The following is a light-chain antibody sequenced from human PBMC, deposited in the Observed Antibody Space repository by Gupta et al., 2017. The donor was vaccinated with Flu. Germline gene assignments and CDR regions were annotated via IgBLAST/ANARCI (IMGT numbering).Light chain of an antibody. CDR2: KDN. J-gene: IGLJ3*02. V-gene: IGLV3-25*03. Sequence: SYELTQPPSVSVSPGQTARITCSGDALPKQYAYWYQQKPGQAPVLVIYKDNERPSGIPERCSGSSSGTTVTLTISGVQAEDEADYYCQSPDSTVTSLVFGGGTKLTVL. CDR3: QSPDSTVTSLV. CDR1: ALPKQY.